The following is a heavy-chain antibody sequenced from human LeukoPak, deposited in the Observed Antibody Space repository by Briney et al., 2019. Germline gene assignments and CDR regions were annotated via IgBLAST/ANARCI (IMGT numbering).Heavy chain of an antibody. D-gene: IGHD3/OR15-3a*01. CDR1: GFTFSNYG. V-gene: IGHV3-30*02. J-gene: IGHJ4*02. CDR2: IRYDGSDK. Sequence: GGSLRLSCAASGFTFSNYGIHWVRQAPGKRLEWVAFIRYDGSDKYYADSVKGRFTISRDNSKNTLSLQMNSLRPEDTAAYYCAKGRDYYFDYWGQGTLVTVSS. CDR3: AKGRDYYFDY.